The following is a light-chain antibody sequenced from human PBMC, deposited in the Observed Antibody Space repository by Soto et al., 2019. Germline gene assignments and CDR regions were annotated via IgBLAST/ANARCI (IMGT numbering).Light chain of an antibody. J-gene: IGKJ1*01. CDR1: QSICTY. CDR2: AAT. V-gene: IGKV1-39*01. Sequence: DIQMTKSPSSLSASVGDRVTITCRASQSICTYLNWEQQKPGKAPRILIFAATRLQRGVPSRFTGSGSGTDFTLSINSLQPEEFASYYCQQSYTTLMWTFGQGTKVDIK. CDR3: QQSYTTLMWT.